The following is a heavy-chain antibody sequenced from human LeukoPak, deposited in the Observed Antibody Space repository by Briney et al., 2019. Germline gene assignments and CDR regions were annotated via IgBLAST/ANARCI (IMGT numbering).Heavy chain of an antibody. J-gene: IGHJ3*02. CDR3: ASLYYYDSSGYSSDAFDI. CDR1: GGSISSYY. Sequence: SETLSLTCTVSGGSISSYYWSWIRQPPGKGLEWIGYIYYSGSTNYNPSLKSRVTISVDTSKNQFSLKLSSVTAADTAVYYCASLYYYDSSGYSSDAFDIWGQGTMVTVSS. CDR2: IYYSGST. V-gene: IGHV4-59*01. D-gene: IGHD3-22*01.